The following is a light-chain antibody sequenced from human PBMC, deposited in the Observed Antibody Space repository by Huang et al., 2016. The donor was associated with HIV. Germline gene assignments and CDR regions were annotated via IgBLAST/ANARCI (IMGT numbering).Light chain of an antibody. CDR1: QGISNY. CDR2: DAS. J-gene: IGKJ1*01. V-gene: IGKV1-27*01. Sequence: DIQMTLSPSSLSASVGDRVTIACRASQGISNYLAWYQQKPGKVPKLLIYDASTLQSGVSSRFSGSGSGTDFTLTISSLQPEDVATYYCQKYNSAPQTFGQGTKVEIK. CDR3: QKYNSAPQT.